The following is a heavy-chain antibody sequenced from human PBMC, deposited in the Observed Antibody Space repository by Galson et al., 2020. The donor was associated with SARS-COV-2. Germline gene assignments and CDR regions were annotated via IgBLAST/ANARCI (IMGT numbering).Heavy chain of an antibody. CDR2: LSGRGGST. V-gene: IGHV3-23*01. J-gene: IGHJ3*02. CDR1: GFTLSSYA. D-gene: IGHD3-10*01. CDR3: AKGPYKSNAFDI. Sequence: GGSLRLSCAASGFTLSSYAMSWVRQAPGKGLEWVSALSGRGGSTYYADSVKGRFTISRDNSKNTLYLQMNSLRAEDTAVYYCAKGPYKSNAFDIWGQGTMVTVSS.